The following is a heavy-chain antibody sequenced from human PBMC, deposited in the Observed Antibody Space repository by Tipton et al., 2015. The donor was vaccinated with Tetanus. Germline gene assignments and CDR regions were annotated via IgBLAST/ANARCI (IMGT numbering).Heavy chain of an antibody. J-gene: IGHJ4*02. Sequence: RSLRLSCAASGFTFSSYGMHWVRQAPGKGLEWVAVISYDGSNKYYADSVKGRFTISRDNSKNTLYLQMNSLRAEDTAVYYCAREARAPEPGPQRGDCYALGYWGQGTLVTVSS. CDR1: GFTFSSYG. D-gene: IGHD2-21*02. V-gene: IGHV3-30*03. CDR2: ISYDGSNK. CDR3: AREARAPEPGPQRGDCYALGY.